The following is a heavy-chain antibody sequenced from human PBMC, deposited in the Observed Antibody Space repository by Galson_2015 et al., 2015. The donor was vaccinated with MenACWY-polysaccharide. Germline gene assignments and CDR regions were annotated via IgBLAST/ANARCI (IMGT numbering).Heavy chain of an antibody. Sequence: SLKLSCEASGNTFSRDGFHWVRQAPGKGLEWVAVSRSHNSKQFYADSLKGRVTFTRDESTSTPYLQMNSLRPEDTAVYYCARDRPDCSVGTCLPGNYFDYWGQGTLVTVSS. J-gene: IGHJ4*02. V-gene: IGHV3-30-3*01. CDR2: SRSHNSKQ. CDR3: ARDRPDCSVGTCLPGNYFDY. D-gene: IGHD2-15*01. CDR1: GNTFSRDG.